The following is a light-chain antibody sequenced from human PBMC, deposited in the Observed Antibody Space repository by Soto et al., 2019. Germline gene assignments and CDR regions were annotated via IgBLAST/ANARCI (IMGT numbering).Light chain of an antibody. J-gene: IGLJ2*01. CDR3: SSYTSSSTLVV. Sequence: QSALTQPASVSGSPGQSITISCTGTSSDVGGYNYVSWYQQQPGKAPKLMIYDVNNRPSGVSNRFSGSKSGNTASLTISGLQAEDEADYYCSSYTSSSTLVVFGGGTKLTVL. V-gene: IGLV2-14*01. CDR2: DVN. CDR1: SSDVGGYNY.